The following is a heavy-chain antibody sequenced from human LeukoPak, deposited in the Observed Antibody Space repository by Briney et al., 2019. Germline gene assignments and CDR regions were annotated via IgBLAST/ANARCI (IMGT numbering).Heavy chain of an antibody. CDR3: ATDSGIRYFDWLSIPQYYFDY. J-gene: IGHJ4*02. Sequence: PGGSLRLSCAASGFTFSSYAMSWVRQAPGKGLEWVSAISGSGGSTYYADSVKGRFTISRDNSKNTLYLQMNSLRAEDTAVYYCATDSGIRYFDWLSIPQYYFDYWGQGTLVTVSS. CDR1: GFTFSSYA. D-gene: IGHD3-9*01. CDR2: ISGSGGST. V-gene: IGHV3-23*01.